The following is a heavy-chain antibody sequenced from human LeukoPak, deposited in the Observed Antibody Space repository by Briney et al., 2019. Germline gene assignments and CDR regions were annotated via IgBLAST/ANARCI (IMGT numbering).Heavy chain of an antibody. CDR1: GFTFSSYS. CDR3: ARELSAVADY. CDR2: ISSSSSYI. V-gene: IGHV3-21*01. D-gene: IGHD6-19*01. J-gene: IGHJ4*02. Sequence: GGSLRLSCAASGFTFSSYSMDWVRQAPGKGLEWVSSISSSSSYIYYADSVKGRFTISRDNAKNSLYLQMNSLRAEDTAVYYCARELSAVADYWGQGTLVTVSS.